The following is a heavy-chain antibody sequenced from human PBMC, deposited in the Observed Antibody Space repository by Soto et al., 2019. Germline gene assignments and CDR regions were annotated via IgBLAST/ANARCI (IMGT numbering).Heavy chain of an antibody. CDR1: GFTFRNYD. Sequence: VQLVESGGGLVQPGGSLRLSCEASGFTFRNYDMHWVRKGTGKGLEWVSGISAAGDPDYADSVEGRLTIARENAQNSFFLQMNSLRVGDTAVYYCARTDRDFYGLDVWGQGTTVIVSS. CDR3: ARTDRDFYGLDV. CDR2: ISAAGDP. J-gene: IGHJ6*02. V-gene: IGHV3-13*05.